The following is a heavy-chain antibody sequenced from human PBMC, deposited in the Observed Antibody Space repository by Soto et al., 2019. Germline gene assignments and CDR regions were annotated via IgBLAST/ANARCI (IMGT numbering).Heavy chain of an antibody. CDR1: GACISSGNW. CDR3: ASRRGNTFGPYDD. CDR2: IYHRGST. Sequence: VQRQESGPGLLRPAGTLSPTWAVSGACISSGNWWSWVRQSPGKGLEWIGEIYHRGSTNHNPSHKSRDIISVDKTRNPCSLKQSSVTAAHTAVYFCASRRGNTFGPYDDWGQGTQVTVSS. J-gene: IGHJ4*01. V-gene: IGHV4-4*01. D-gene: IGHD3-16*01.